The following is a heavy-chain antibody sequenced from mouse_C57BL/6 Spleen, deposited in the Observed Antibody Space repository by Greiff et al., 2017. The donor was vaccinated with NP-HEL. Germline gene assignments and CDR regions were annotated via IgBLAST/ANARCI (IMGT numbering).Heavy chain of an antibody. J-gene: IGHJ3*01. D-gene: IGHD2-2*01. CDR2: ISYDGNN. Sequence: DVKLVESGPGLVKPSQSLSLTCSVTGYSITSGYYWTWIRQFPGNQLELMGYISYDGNNNYNPSLKNRIAITRDTSKNQFSLKLNSVTTEDTATDYCAGHTMVPFAYWGQGTLVTVSA. CDR3: AGHTMVPFAY. CDR1: GYSITSGYY. V-gene: IGHV3-6*01.